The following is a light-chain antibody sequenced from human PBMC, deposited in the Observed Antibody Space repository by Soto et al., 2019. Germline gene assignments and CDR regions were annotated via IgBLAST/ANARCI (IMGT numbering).Light chain of an antibody. CDR2: WES. CDR3: QQLYRSGT. CDR1: QSFLYSSKDQNY. Sequence: DIVMTQSPDSLAVSLGESATITCKSSQSFLYSSKDQNYLAWSTQKTGQTPKVLIYWESTRASGVHDRFSVSGSGTDFTLTISSLQAEDVAVYDCQQLYRSGTFGQGTKV. V-gene: IGKV4-1*01. J-gene: IGKJ2*01.